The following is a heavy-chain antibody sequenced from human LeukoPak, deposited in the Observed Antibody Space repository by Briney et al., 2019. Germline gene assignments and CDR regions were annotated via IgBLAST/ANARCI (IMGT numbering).Heavy chain of an antibody. J-gene: IGHJ4*02. Sequence: SETLSLTYTVSGGSISSYYWSWIRQPPGKGLEWIGYIYYSGSTNYNPSLKSRVTISVDTSKNQFSLKLSSVTAADTAVYYCARAHGVGATFDYWGQGTLVTVSS. CDR2: IYYSGST. CDR3: ARAHGVGATFDY. V-gene: IGHV4-59*01. D-gene: IGHD1-26*01. CDR1: GGSISSYY.